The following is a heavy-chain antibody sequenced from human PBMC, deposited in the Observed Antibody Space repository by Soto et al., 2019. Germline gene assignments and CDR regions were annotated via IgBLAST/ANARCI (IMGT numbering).Heavy chain of an antibody. V-gene: IGHV4-30-2*01. CDR3: ARTEVPESSSWHPCDP. CDR2: IYHSGST. D-gene: IGHD6-13*01. J-gene: IGHJ5*02. CDR1: GGSISSRGYS. Sequence: PSETLSLTCAVSGGSISSRGYSWSWIRQPPGKGLEWIGYIYHSGSTYYNPSLKSRVTISVDRSKNQFSLKLISVTAADTAVYYCARTEVPESSSWHPCDPWGQGTLVTVSS.